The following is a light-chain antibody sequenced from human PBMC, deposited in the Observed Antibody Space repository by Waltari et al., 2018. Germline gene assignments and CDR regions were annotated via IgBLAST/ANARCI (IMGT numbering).Light chain of an antibody. J-gene: IGLJ2*01. CDR1: SGHSSYA. V-gene: IGLV4-69*01. CDR3: QTWDTGTHVV. Sequence: QVVLTQSPSASASLGASVNLTCTLSSGHSSYAIAWHPQQPEKGPRYLMKVSSAGSHQKGDGIPDRFSGSSSGTERYLTISSVQSEDEADYYCQTWDTGTHVVFGGGTKLTVL. CDR2: VSSAGSH.